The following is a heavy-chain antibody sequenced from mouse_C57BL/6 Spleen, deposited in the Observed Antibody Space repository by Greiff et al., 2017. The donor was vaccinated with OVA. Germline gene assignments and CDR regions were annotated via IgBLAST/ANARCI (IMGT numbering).Heavy chain of an antibody. D-gene: IGHD3-2*02. Sequence: QVTLKVSGPGILQPSQTLSLTCSFSGFSLSTFGMGVGWICQPSGKGLEWLAHIWWDDDKYYNPALKSWLTISKVTSKYQVFPKIATVYTAVTATYYCARIAGTAQAGGYYFDSWGQGTTLSVSS. CDR2: IWWDDDK. CDR3: ARIAGTAQAGGYYFDS. CDR1: GFSLSTFGMG. V-gene: IGHV8-8*01. J-gene: IGHJ2*01.